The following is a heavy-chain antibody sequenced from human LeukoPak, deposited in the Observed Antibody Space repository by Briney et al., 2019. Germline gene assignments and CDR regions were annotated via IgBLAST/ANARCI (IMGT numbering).Heavy chain of an antibody. D-gene: IGHD3-10*01. CDR2: ISSSSSYI. J-gene: IGHJ4*02. V-gene: IGHV3-21*01. CDR3: ARVQTMGFGELLTGFDY. CDR1: GFTFGSYS. Sequence: GGSLRLSCAASGFTFGSYSMNWVRQAPGKGLEWVSSISSSSSYIYYADSVKGRFTISRDNAKNSLYLQMNSLRAEDTAVYYCARVQTMGFGELLTGFDYWGQGTLVTVSS.